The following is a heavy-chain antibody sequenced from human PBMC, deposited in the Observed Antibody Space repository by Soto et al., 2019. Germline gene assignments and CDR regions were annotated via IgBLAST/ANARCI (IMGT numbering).Heavy chain of an antibody. CDR3: ARGDVEYSSLSLLFGSSLYYYYGMDV. D-gene: IGHD6-6*01. J-gene: IGHJ6*02. CDR1: GGSISSSSYY. CDR2: IYYSGST. Sequence: QLQLQESGPGLVKPSETLSLTCTVSGGSISSSSYYWGWIRQPPGKGLEWIGSIYYSGSTYYNPSLKRRVPRSVDTSKNQFSLKLSSVTAADTAVYYCARGDVEYSSLSLLFGSSLYYYYGMDVWGQGTTVTVSS. V-gene: IGHV4-39*01.